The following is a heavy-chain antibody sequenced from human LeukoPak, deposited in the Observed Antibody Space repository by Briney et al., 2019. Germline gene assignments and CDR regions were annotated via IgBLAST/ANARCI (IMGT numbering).Heavy chain of an antibody. Sequence: GGPLRLSCAASGFTFSSYSMNWVRQAPGKGLEWVSSISSSSRYIYYADSVKGRFTISRDNAKNSLYLQMNSLRAEDTAVYYCARDRNYYDSSGYCDYWGQGTLATVSS. D-gene: IGHD3-22*01. CDR2: ISSSSRYI. CDR3: ARDRNYYDSSGYCDY. V-gene: IGHV3-21*01. J-gene: IGHJ4*02. CDR1: GFTFSSYS.